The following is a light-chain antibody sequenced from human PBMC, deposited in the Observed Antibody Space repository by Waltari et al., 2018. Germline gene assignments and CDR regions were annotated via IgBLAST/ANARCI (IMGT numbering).Light chain of an antibody. Sequence: QSALTQPASVSGSPGQSITISCTGTSSDVGGYNYVSWYQQHPGKAPKLMIYDVSKRPSGVSNRFSGSKSGNTVSLTISGLQAEDEADYYCSSNTSSSTWVFGGGTKLTVL. CDR3: SSNTSSSTWV. J-gene: IGLJ3*02. CDR1: SSDVGGYNY. V-gene: IGLV2-14*01. CDR2: DVS.